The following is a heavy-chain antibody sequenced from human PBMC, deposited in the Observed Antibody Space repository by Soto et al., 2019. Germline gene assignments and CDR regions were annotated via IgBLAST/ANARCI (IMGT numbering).Heavy chain of an antibody. D-gene: IGHD3-22*01. CDR2: IFQSGST. CDR3: ARGFYDSSGYPNGFYFHE. Sequence: SETLSLTCCVSGGSISSGGYSWSWIRQPPGKGLEWIGYIFQSGSTHYNPSLRSRVTISVDRSKNQFSLKLSSVTAADTAVYYCARGFYDSSGYPNGFYFHESGQRSMVNV. V-gene: IGHV4-30-2*01. CDR1: GGSISSGGYS. J-gene: IGHJ4*02.